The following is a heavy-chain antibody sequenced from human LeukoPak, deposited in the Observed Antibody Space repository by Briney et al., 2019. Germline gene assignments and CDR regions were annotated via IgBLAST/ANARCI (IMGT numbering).Heavy chain of an antibody. CDR2: FDGNAHGT. J-gene: IGHJ4*02. CDR1: GFTFSQFG. V-gene: IGHV3-23*01. Sequence: QPGGSLRLSCATSGFTFSQFGMTWVRQPAGKGLEWVASFDGNAHGTYFADSVKGRCTISSDNSKNTVYLQMNSLRADDTAIYYCAKARIIGVGWAQFDSWGQGSLVTVSS. D-gene: IGHD2-21*01. CDR3: AKARIIGVGWAQFDS.